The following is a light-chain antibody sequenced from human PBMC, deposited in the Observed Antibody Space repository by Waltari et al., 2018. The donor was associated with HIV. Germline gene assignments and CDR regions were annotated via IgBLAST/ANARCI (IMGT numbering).Light chain of an antibody. Sequence: QSVLTQPPSASGTPGQRVTISCSGSSSNIGSNYVYWYQQLPGTAPKLLLYRNNRRPEGVPSRFSCSKSGISGSLASSGLRADDDADYYCAAWDDTRVVFGGGTKLTVL. CDR2: RNN. CDR1: SSNIGSNY. V-gene: IGLV1-47*01. J-gene: IGLJ3*02. CDR3: AAWDDTRVV.